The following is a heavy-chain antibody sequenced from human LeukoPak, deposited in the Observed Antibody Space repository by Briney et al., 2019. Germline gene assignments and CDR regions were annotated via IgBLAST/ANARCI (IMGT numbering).Heavy chain of an antibody. Sequence: GGSLRLSCAASGFTFSSYSMNWVRQAPGKGLEWVSSISSTSSYIFYADSLKGRFTISRDNAKNSLFLQMNSLRAEYTAVYYCAREAGGYSCATHLDYWGQGTLVTVSS. D-gene: IGHD5-18*01. CDR3: AREAGGYSCATHLDY. CDR2: ISSTSSYI. CDR1: GFTFSSYS. J-gene: IGHJ4*02. V-gene: IGHV3-21*01.